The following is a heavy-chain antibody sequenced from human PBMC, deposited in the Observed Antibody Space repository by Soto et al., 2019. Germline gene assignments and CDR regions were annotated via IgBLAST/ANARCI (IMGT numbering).Heavy chain of an antibody. CDR1: GASISSGGYF. J-gene: IGHJ4*02. CDR3: GRHWGYGGYGGGFEY. CDR2: IFYSGKT. V-gene: IGHV4-31*03. Sequence: PSETLSLTCTVFGASISSGGYFWTWIRQHPGKDLEWIGYIFYSGKTYYNPSLKSRVTIALDTSKNQFSLKLTSVTAADTAVYYCGRHWGYGGYGGGFEYWGQGALVTVSS. D-gene: IGHD4-17*01.